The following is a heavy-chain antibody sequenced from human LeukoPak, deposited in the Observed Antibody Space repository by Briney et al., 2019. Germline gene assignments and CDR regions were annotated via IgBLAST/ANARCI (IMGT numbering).Heavy chain of an antibody. CDR1: GYTFTDYY. Sequence: ASVTVSFTASGYTFTDYYIHWVRQAPGQGLQWMGWINPISGGTNYAQKFQGRVTMTRDTSIRAAYMELSGLRSDDTAVYYCASLGVTTLSFYGMDVWGQGTTVTVSS. J-gene: IGHJ6*02. V-gene: IGHV1-2*02. D-gene: IGHD1-26*01. CDR2: INPISGGT. CDR3: ASLGVTTLSFYGMDV.